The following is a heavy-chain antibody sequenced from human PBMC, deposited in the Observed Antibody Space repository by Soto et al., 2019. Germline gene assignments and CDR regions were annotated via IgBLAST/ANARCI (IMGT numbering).Heavy chain of an antibody. D-gene: IGHD3-22*01. CDR3: AKASYYYDSNGPKLYYYDY. Sequence: PGGSLRLSCAASGFTFSSYAMSWVRQAPGKGLEWVSAISGSGGSTYYADSVKGRFTISRDNSKNTLYLQMNSLRAEDTAVYYCAKASYYYDSNGPKLYYYDYWGQGTLVTVSS. CDR1: GFTFSSYA. J-gene: IGHJ4*01. CDR2: ISGSGGST. V-gene: IGHV3-23*01.